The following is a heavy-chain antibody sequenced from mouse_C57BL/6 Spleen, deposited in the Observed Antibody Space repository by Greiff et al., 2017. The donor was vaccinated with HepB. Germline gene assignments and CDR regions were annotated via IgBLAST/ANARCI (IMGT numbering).Heavy chain of an antibody. V-gene: IGHV1-72*01. J-gene: IGHJ2*01. CDR1: GYTFTSYW. CDR2: IDPNSGGT. D-gene: IGHD1-1*01. Sequence: QVQLQQPGAELVKPGASVKLSCKASGYTFTSYWMHWVKQRPGRGLEWIGRIDPNSGGTKYNEKFKSKATLTVDKPSSTAYMQLSSLTSEDSAVYYCARWITTVVATRDYFDYWGQGTTLTVSS. CDR3: ARWITTVVATRDYFDY.